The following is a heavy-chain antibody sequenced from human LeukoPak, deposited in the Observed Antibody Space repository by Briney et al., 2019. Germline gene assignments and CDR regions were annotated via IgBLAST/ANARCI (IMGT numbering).Heavy chain of an antibody. CDR1: GFTFSNYG. D-gene: IGHD3-3*02. J-gene: IGHJ5*02. V-gene: IGHV3-30*02. CDR3: ASLPFTP. Sequence: PGGSLRLSCAASGFTFSNYGMHWVRQAPGKGLEWVAFIGYDGSNKYYADSVKGRFTISRDNAKNTLYLQMNSLRAEDTAVYYCASLPFTPWGQGTLVTVSS. CDR2: IGYDGSNK.